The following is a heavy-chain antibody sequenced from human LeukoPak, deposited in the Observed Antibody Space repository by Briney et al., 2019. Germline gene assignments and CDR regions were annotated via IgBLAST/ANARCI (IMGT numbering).Heavy chain of an antibody. CDR1: GFTFSSYA. D-gene: IGHD2-2*01. CDR2: ISYDGGNK. CDR3: ARASLRYCSSTSCYGGVDY. J-gene: IGHJ4*02. Sequence: PGGSLRLFCAASGFTFSSYAVHWVRQAPGKGLEWVAVISYDGGNKYYADSVKGRFTISRDNSKNTLYLQMNSLRAEDTAVYYCARASLRYCSSTSCYGGVDYWGQGTLVTVSS. V-gene: IGHV3-30*04.